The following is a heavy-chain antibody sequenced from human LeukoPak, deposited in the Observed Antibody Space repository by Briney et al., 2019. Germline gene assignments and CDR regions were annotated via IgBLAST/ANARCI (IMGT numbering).Heavy chain of an antibody. J-gene: IGHJ6*02. V-gene: IGHV4-39*07. D-gene: IGHD2-2*01. CDR1: DGSISSRSVY. CDR2: IYYSGTS. Sequence: PSETLSLTCSVADGSISSRSVYWGWIRQSPGKGLEWIGSIYYSGTSYYNPSLKSLVTISVDTSKNQFSLNLSSVTAADTAVYYCARDVVVVPAAIHYGMDVWGQGTTVTVSS. CDR3: ARDVVVVPAAIHYGMDV.